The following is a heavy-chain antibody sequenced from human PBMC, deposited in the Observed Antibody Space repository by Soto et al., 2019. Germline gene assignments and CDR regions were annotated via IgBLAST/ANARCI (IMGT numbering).Heavy chain of an antibody. J-gene: IGHJ4*02. CDR2: INHSGST. CDR1: GGSFSGYY. Sequence: AETLSLTCAVYGGSFSGYYWSWIRQPPGKGLEWIGEINHSGSTNYNPSLKSRVTISVDTSKNQFSLKLSSVTAADTAVYYCARGDYYDSSGYYYGLSLGFDYWGQGTLVTVSS. CDR3: ARGDYYDSSGYYYGLSLGFDY. V-gene: IGHV4-34*01. D-gene: IGHD3-22*01.